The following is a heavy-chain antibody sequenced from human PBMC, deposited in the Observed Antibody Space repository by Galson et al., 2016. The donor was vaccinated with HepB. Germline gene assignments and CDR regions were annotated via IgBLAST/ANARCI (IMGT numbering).Heavy chain of an antibody. CDR3: ARMRGYFPFHS. CDR1: GDSISTSGDP. Sequence: SETLSLTCSVSGDSISTSGDPWGWIRQAPGKGLEWIGNIFYTGTTFYTPSLKSRVSISVDTSDRQFSLKLSSVTAADTAVYYCARMRGYFPFHSWGQGTLVTVSS. D-gene: IGHD3-22*01. CDR2: IFYTGTT. V-gene: IGHV4-39*01. J-gene: IGHJ5*01.